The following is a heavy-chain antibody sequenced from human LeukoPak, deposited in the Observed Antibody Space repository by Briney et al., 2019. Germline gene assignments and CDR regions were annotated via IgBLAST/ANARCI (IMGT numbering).Heavy chain of an antibody. V-gene: IGHV3-23*01. Sequence: GGSLRLSCTASGFTFSSYEMDWVCQAPGKGLEWVSAISGSGGSTYYADSVKGRFTISRDNSKNTLYLQMNSLRAEDTAVYYCAKAIRRSTMIGSWGQGTLVTVSS. CDR3: AKAIRRSTMIGS. CDR2: ISGSGGST. J-gene: IGHJ4*02. D-gene: IGHD3-22*01. CDR1: GFTFSSYE.